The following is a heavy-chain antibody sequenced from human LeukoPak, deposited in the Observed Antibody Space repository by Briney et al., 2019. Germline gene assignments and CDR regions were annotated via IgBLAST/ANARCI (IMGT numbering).Heavy chain of an antibody. V-gene: IGHV4-39*01. CDR2: VYYSGNT. Sequence: SETLSLTCTVSGGSISGSGYYWGWIHQPPGKGLEWIGSVYYSGNTYYSPSLKSRVTISVDTSKNQFSLKLNSVTAADTAVYYCARHPNLAASVDYWGQGTLVTVSS. J-gene: IGHJ4*02. CDR3: ARHPNLAASVDY. D-gene: IGHD6-25*01. CDR1: GGSISGSGYY.